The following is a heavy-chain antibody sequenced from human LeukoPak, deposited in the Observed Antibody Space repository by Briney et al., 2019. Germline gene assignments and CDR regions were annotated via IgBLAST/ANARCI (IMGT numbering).Heavy chain of an antibody. V-gene: IGHV4-59*01. Sequence: KPSETLSLTCTVSGDPISGFYWAWLRQPPGRGLEWLGYTYYSASTNYNPSLKSRVTISSDTSKKQFSLKMSSVTAADTAVYYCARGQMTAVPLLDYWGQGALVTVSS. J-gene: IGHJ4*02. CDR2: TYYSAST. D-gene: IGHD4-11*01. CDR3: ARGQMTAVPLLDY. CDR1: GDPISGFY.